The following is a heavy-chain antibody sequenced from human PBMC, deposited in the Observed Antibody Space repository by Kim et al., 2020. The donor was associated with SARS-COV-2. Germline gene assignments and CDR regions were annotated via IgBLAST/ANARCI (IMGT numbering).Heavy chain of an antibody. D-gene: IGHD6-25*01. J-gene: IGHJ4*02. CDR3: ATVGVPAAFDS. V-gene: IGHV1-3*01. Sequence: ASVKVSCKASGDIFTIYDFHWVRQAPGQRPEYMGRINGGNGNTKYSQKLQDRLTFTRDTSATTAYMELSSLRSEDTAVYYCATVGVPAAFDSWGPGTLVT. CDR1: GDIFTIYD. CDR2: INGGNGNT.